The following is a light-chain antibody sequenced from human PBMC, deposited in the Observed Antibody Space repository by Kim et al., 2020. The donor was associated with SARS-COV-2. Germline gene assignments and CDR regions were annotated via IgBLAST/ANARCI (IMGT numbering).Light chain of an antibody. CDR1: QSVSTN. Sequence: GSPGERATLSCRTSQSVSTNLAWYQQKPGQAPRLLIYGASTRATGIPARFSGSGSGTEFTLTISSLQSEDFAIYYCQQYNRWPPYIFGQGTKLEIK. CDR2: GAS. CDR3: QQYNRWPPYI. V-gene: IGKV3-15*01. J-gene: IGKJ2*01.